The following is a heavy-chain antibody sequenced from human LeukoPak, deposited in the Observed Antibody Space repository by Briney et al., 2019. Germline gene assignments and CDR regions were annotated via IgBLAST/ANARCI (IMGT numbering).Heavy chain of an antibody. Sequence: GESLKISCKGSGYSFTTYWIAWVRQMPGKGLEWMGFIYPDDSDTRYSPSFQGQVTISADKSINTASLQWDSLKASDTAMYYCARLRGSGWSFDFWGQGTLVTVSS. J-gene: IGHJ4*02. CDR1: GYSFTTYW. CDR2: IYPDDSDT. V-gene: IGHV5-51*01. D-gene: IGHD6-19*01. CDR3: ARLRGSGWSFDF.